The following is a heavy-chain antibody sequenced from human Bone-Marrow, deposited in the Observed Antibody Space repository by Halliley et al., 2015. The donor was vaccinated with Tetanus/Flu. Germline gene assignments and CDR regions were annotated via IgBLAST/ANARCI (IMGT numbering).Heavy chain of an antibody. CDR2: IYTDGTTT. CDR1: GFTVSSQW. Sequence: SLRLSCAASGFTVSSQWMHWVRQVPGKGLVWVSSIYTDGTTTFYADSVKGRFTISRENAKNMLYLQMDSLRPEDTAVYYCARDVFHGNSDWGQGTLVTVSS. V-gene: IGHV3-74*01. CDR3: ARDVFHGNSD. D-gene: IGHD3-16*01. J-gene: IGHJ4*02.